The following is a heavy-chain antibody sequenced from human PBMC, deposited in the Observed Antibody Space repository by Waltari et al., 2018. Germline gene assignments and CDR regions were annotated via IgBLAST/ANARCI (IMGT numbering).Heavy chain of an antibody. CDR2: IYYSGST. D-gene: IGHD3-22*01. CDR3: ARTYYYDSSGWTFDY. Sequence: QLQLQESGPGLVKPSETLSLTCTVSGGSISSSSYYWGWIRQPPGKGLEWIGSIYYSGSTYYNPYLKSRVTISVDTSKNQFSLKLSSVTAADTAVYYCARTYYYDSSGWTFDYWGQGTLVTVSS. V-gene: IGHV4-39*07. J-gene: IGHJ4*02. CDR1: GGSISSSSYY.